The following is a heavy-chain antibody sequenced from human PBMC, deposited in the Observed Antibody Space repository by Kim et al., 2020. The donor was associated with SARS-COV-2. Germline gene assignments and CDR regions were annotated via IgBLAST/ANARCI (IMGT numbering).Heavy chain of an antibody. Sequence: SETLSLTCTVSGYSISSGYYWGWIRQPPGKGLEWIGSIYHSGSTYYNPSLKSRVTISVDTSKNQFSLKLSSVTAADTAVYYCASPTQGAVAPHYWGQGTLVTVSS. V-gene: IGHV4-38-2*02. CDR1: GYSISSGYY. J-gene: IGHJ4*02. CDR2: IYHSGST. CDR3: ASPTQGAVAPHY. D-gene: IGHD6-19*01.